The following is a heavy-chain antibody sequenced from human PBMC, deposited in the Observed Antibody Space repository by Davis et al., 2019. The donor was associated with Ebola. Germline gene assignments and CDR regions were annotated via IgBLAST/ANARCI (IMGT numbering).Heavy chain of an antibody. CDR3: AKDRGSYYVYYFDY. CDR2: IRYDGSNK. V-gene: IGHV3-30*02. Sequence: GGSLRLSCAASGFTFSSYGMHWVRQAPGKGLEWVAFIRYDGSNKYYADSVKGRFTISRDNSKNTLYLQMNSLRAEDTAVYYCAKDRGSYYVYYFDYWGQGTLVTVSS. D-gene: IGHD1-26*01. CDR1: GFTFSSYG. J-gene: IGHJ4*02.